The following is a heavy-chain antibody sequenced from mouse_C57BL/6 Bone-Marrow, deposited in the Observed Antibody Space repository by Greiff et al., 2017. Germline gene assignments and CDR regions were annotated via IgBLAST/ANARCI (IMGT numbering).Heavy chain of an antibody. J-gene: IGHJ3*01. CDR2: IDPENGDT. D-gene: IGHD2-3*01. Sequence: EVQLQQSGAEPVRPGASVKLSCTASGFNIKDDYMHWVKQRPEQGLEWIGWIDPENGDTEYASKFQGKATITADTSSNTAYLQLSSLTSEDTAVYYCSVDGYYPFAYWGQGTLVTVSA. CDR3: SVDGYYPFAY. V-gene: IGHV14-4*01. CDR1: GFNIKDDY.